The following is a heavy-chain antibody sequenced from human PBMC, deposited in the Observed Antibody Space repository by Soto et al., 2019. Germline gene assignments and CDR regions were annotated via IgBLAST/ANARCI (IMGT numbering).Heavy chain of an antibody. Sequence: QVQLVESGGGVVQPGRSLRLSCAASGFTFSSYGMHWVRQAPGKGLEWVAVIWYEGSNKYYADFEKGRFPISRDNSNNPLYLKINSLRAGDTAVYYCASRSPPLDYWGQGTLVTVSS. CDR3: ASRSPPLDY. J-gene: IGHJ4*02. CDR1: GFTFSSYG. CDR2: IWYEGSNK. V-gene: IGHV3-33*01.